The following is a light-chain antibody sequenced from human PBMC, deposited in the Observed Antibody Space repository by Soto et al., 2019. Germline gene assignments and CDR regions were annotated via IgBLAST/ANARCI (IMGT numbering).Light chain of an antibody. J-gene: IGLJ2*01. Sequence: QSVLTQPPSVSGAPGQRVTISCTGSSSNIGAAYNVHWYRQLPGTAPKLLIYGNNNRPSGVPDRFSGSKSGTSASLAITGLQAEDEGDYYCQSYDSSLSDSGVFGGGTKLTVL. CDR1: SSNIGAAYN. CDR2: GNN. CDR3: QSYDSSLSDSGV. V-gene: IGLV1-40*01.